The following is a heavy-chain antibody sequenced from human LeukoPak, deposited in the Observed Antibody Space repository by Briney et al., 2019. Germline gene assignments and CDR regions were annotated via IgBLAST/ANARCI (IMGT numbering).Heavy chain of an antibody. Sequence: GGSLRLSCAASGFTFSSYAMSWVRQAPGKGLEWVSAISGSGGSTYYADSVKGRFTISRDNSKNTLYLQMNSLRAEDTAVYYCAKATYYDYVWGSYRSPIWDYWGQGTLVTVSS. CDR3: AKATYYDYVWGSYRSPIWDY. V-gene: IGHV3-23*01. J-gene: IGHJ4*02. D-gene: IGHD3-16*02. CDR2: ISGSGGST. CDR1: GFTFSSYA.